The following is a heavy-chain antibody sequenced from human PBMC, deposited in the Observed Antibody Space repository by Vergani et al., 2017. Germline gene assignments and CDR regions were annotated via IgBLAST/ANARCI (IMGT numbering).Heavy chain of an antibody. J-gene: IGHJ4*02. V-gene: IGHV3-11*04. CDR2: ISSSGSTI. CDR1: GFTFSDYY. CDR3: ARAPIGDYFLDF. Sequence: QVQLVESGGGVVQPGRSLRLSCAASGFTFSDYYMSWIRQAPGKGLEWVSYISSSGSTIYYADSVKGRFTISRDNSKNTLNLQMNSLRAEDTAVYYCARAPIGDYFLDFWGQGTLVTVSS. D-gene: IGHD4-17*01.